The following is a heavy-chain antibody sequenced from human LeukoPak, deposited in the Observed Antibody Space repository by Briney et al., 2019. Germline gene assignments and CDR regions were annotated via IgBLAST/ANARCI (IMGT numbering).Heavy chain of an antibody. V-gene: IGHV1-69*04. D-gene: IGHD3-9*01. CDR3: AREGEKGNYDILTGPY. J-gene: IGHJ4*02. Sequence: GASVKVSCKASGGTFSNYAISWVRQAPGQGLEWMGRIIPILGIANYAQKFQGRVTITADKSTSTAYMELSSLRSEDTAVYYCAREGEKGNYDILTGPYWGQGTLVTVSS. CDR1: GGTFSNYA. CDR2: IIPILGIA.